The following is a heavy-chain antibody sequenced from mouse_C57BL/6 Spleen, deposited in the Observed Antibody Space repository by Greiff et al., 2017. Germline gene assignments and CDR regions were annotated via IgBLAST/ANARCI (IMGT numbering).Heavy chain of an antibody. D-gene: IGHD2-4*01. CDR2: INPNNGGT. CDR1: GYTFTDYN. Sequence: EVQLQESGPELVKPGASVKIPCKASGYTFTDYNMDWVKQSHGKSLEWIGDINPNNGGTIYNQKFKGKATLTVDKSSSTAYMELRSLTSEDTAVYYCARKKDDYEGYFDYWGQGTTLTVSS. J-gene: IGHJ2*01. V-gene: IGHV1-18*01. CDR3: ARKKDDYEGYFDY.